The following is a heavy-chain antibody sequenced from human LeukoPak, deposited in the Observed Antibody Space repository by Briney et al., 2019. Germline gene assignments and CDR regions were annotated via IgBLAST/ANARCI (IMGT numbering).Heavy chain of an antibody. CDR1: EGTFSSYA. Sequence: ASVKVSCKASEGTFSSYAISWVRQAPGQGLEWMGRIIPILSVANYARKFQGRVTITADKSTSTAYMGLSSLKSEDTALYYCASGRDGYNPDYWGQGTVVTVSS. J-gene: IGHJ4*02. D-gene: IGHD5-24*01. CDR3: ASGRDGYNPDY. CDR2: IIPILSVA. V-gene: IGHV1-69*04.